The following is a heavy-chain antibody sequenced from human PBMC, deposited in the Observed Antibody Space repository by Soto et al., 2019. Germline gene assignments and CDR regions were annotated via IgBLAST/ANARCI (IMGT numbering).Heavy chain of an antibody. J-gene: IGHJ6*03. CDR1: GFTFSSYS. Sequence: GGSLRLSCAASGFTFSSYSMNWVRQAPGKGLEWVSSISSSSSYIYYADSVKGRFTISRDNAKNSLYLQMNSLRAEDTAVYYCARGKRSYYYMDVWGKGTTVTVSS. CDR3: ARGKRSYYYMDV. V-gene: IGHV3-21*01. CDR2: ISSSSSYI.